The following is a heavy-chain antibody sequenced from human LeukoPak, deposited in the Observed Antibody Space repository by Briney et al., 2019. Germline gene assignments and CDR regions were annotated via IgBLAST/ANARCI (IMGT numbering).Heavy chain of an antibody. V-gene: IGHV3-33*06. J-gene: IGHJ4*02. CDR3: AKDRETSEYTFDY. D-gene: IGHD6-6*01. CDR1: GFSFSAYG. CDR2: MWYDGSKD. Sequence: PGGSLRLSCAASGFSFSAYGMRWVRQAPGKGLEWGAVMWYDGSKDYYADSVRGRFTISRDTSKNTLYLQMNNLRAEDTAVYYCAKDRETSEYTFDYWGQGTLVTVSS.